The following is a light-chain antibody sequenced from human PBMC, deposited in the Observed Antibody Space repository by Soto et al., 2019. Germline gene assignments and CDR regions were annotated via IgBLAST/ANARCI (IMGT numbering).Light chain of an antibody. V-gene: IGKV1-39*01. CDR1: QSISSY. Sequence: DIQMTQSPSSLSASVGDRVTITCRASQSISSYLNWYQQKPGKAPKLLIYAASSLQSGVPSRFSGSGSGTDFTLTISSLQPEDFATYYCQQSYSTPLMSTFGQGTKLEIK. CDR3: QQSYSTPLMST. CDR2: AAS. J-gene: IGKJ2*01.